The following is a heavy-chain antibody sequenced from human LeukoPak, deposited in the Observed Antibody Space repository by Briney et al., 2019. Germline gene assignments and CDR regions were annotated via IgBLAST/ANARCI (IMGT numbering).Heavy chain of an antibody. CDR3: AREQYSSGWYYFDY. V-gene: IGHV3-30*04. Sequence: GGSLRLSCAASGFTFSSYAMHWVRQAPGKGLEWVAVISYDGSSKYYADSVKGRFTISRDNSKNTLYLQMNSLRAEDTAVYYCAREQYSSGWYYFDYWGQGTLVTVSS. CDR2: ISYDGSSK. D-gene: IGHD6-19*01. CDR1: GFTFSSYA. J-gene: IGHJ4*02.